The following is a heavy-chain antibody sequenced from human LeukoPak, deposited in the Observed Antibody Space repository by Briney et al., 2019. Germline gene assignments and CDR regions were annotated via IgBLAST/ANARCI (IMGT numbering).Heavy chain of an antibody. CDR2: ISGSGGST. J-gene: IGHJ4*02. D-gene: IGHD2-2*01. CDR1: GFTFSSYA. CDR3: AKDMGNCSSTSCPGGGFDY. Sequence: GGSLRLSCAASGFTFSSYAMSWVRQAPGKGLEWVSAISGSGGSTYYADSVKGRFTISRDNAKNSLYLQMNSLRAEDTAVYYCAKDMGNCSSTSCPGGGFDYWGQGTLVTVSS. V-gene: IGHV3-23*01.